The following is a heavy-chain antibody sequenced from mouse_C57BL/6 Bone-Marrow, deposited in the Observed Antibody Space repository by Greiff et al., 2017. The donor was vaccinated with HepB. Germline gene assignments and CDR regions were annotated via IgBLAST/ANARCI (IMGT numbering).Heavy chain of an antibody. CDR1: GYAFTNYL. D-gene: IGHD4-1*01. J-gene: IGHJ2*01. V-gene: IGHV1-54*01. Sequence: QVQLQQSGAELVRPGTSVKVSCKASGYAFTNYLIEWVKQRPGQGLEWIGVINPGSGGTNYNEKFKGKATLTADKSSSTAYMQLSSLTSEDSSVYFCARWEGDYWGQGTTLTVSS. CDR2: INPGSGGT. CDR3: ARWEGDY.